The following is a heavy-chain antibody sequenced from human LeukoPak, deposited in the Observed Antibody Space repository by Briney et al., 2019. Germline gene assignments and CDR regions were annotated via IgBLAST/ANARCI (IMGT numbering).Heavy chain of an antibody. V-gene: IGHV4-61*02. Sequence: KPSETLSLTCTVSGGSISSNNYYWNWIRQPAGKGLEWIGRIYTSGSTNYNPSLKSRVTISVDTSKNQFSLKLSSVTAADTAVYFCARGHTSGWYEIDYWGQGTLVTVSS. CDR2: IYTSGST. D-gene: IGHD6-19*01. CDR3: ARGHTSGWYEIDY. CDR1: GGSISSNNYY. J-gene: IGHJ4*02.